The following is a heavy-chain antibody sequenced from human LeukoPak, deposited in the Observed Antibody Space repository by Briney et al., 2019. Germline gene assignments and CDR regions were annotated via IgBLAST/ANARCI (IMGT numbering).Heavy chain of an antibody. J-gene: IGHJ4*02. CDR1: GYTFTSYY. D-gene: IGHD5-24*01. Sequence: ASVKVSCKASGYTFTSYYMHWVRQAPGQGLEWMGIVSPSGDYTTYAQKFQGRVTMTRDTSTSTVYMELSSLRSEDTAVYYCARGEDGYNFWGQGTLVTVSS. V-gene: IGHV1-46*01. CDR3: ARGEDGYNF. CDR2: VSPSGDYT.